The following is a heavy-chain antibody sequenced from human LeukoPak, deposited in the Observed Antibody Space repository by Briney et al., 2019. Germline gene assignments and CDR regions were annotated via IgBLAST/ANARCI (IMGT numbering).Heavy chain of an antibody. J-gene: IGHJ4*02. CDR1: GGSISRGGYY. V-gene: IGHV4-30-2*01. D-gene: IGHD4-17*01. CDR3: ARGGLYGDYTFDY. Sequence: ASQTLSLTCTVSGGSISRGGYYWSWIRQPPGKGLEWIGYIYHSGSTYYNPSLKSRVTISVDRSKNQFSLKLSSVTAADTAVYYCARGGLYGDYTFDYWGQGTLVTVSS. CDR2: IYHSGST.